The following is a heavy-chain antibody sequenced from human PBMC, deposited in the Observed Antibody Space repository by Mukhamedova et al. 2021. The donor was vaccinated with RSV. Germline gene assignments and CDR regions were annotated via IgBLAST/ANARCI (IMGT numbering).Heavy chain of an antibody. J-gene: IGHJ4*02. Sequence: AEYMGGRFTISRDNSKNTLYLQMNSLRGEDTAVYYCARVPIGNNSYSVIDYWGQGTLVTVSS. CDR3: ARVPIGNNSYSVIDY. D-gene: IGHD1-1*01. V-gene: IGHV3-30*01.